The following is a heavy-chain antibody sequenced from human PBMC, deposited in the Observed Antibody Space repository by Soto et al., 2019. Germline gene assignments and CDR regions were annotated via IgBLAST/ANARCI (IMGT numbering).Heavy chain of an antibody. CDR2: IKPSGGST. CDR3: ARERERGDSSVHLYFQH. V-gene: IGHV1-46*03. Sequence: VKGSCKTSGYTYTSYYVRWVRQAPRQGFEWMGIIKPSGGSTSYAQKFQGRVTMTRDTSTSTVYMELSSLRSEDTAVYYCARERERGDSSVHLYFQHWGQVTLVTVSS. J-gene: IGHJ1*01. D-gene: IGHD6-19*01. CDR1: GYTYTSYY.